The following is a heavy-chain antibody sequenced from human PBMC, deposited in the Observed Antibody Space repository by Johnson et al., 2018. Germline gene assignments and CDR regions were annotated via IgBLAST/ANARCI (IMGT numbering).Heavy chain of an antibody. CDR3: ARMGSDDAFDI. Sequence: VQLVQSGGGLVQPGGSLRLSCAASGFTFSSYSMNWVRQAPGKGLEWVSYISSSSTIYYADSVKGRFTISRDNAKNSLYLQMNSLRAEDTAVYYCARMGSDDAFDIWGQGTMVTVSS. CDR1: GFTFSSYS. J-gene: IGHJ3*02. CDR2: ISSSSTI. D-gene: IGHD2-15*01. V-gene: IGHV3-48*01.